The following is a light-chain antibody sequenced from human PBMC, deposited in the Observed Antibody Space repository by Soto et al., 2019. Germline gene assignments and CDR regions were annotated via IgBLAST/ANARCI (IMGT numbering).Light chain of an antibody. CDR3: QQFNV. CDR1: QGIGSA. Sequence: AIQLTQSPSSLSASVGDRVTITCRASQGIGSALAWYQQKPGKAPKLLIYDASRLESGVPSRFSGSGPGTDFTRTISSLQPEDFATYYCQQFNVFGGGTKVDIK. CDR2: DAS. V-gene: IGKV1-13*02. J-gene: IGKJ4*01.